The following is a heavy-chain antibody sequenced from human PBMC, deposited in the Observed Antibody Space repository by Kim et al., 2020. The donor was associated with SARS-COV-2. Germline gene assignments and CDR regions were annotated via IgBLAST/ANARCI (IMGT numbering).Heavy chain of an antibody. D-gene: IGHD6-19*01. CDR1: GGSINNYF. J-gene: IGHJ5*02. CDR2: ISYSGRT. V-gene: IGHV4-59*08. CDR3: ARHSEGLASGPPWFDP. Sequence: SETLSLTCTVSGGSINNYFWSWIRQPPGRRLEWIAYISYSGRTNYNTSLKSRVTISVDTSKNHFSLKLSSVTAADTAVYYCARHSEGLASGPPWFDPWGQGTLVTVSS.